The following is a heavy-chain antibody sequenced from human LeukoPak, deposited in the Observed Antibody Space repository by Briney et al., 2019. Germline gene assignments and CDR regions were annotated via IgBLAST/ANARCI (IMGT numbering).Heavy chain of an antibody. CDR3: AKDISGGDCPDY. CDR1: AFTFSNYG. CDR2: ISYDGSDK. J-gene: IGHJ4*02. Sequence: GGSLRLSCAASAFTFSNYGMHWVRQAPGKGLEWVAVISYDGSDKYYADSVKGRFTISRDNSKNTVYLQMNSLRAEDTAAYYCAKDISGGDCPDYWGQGTPVTVSS. D-gene: IGHD2-21*02. V-gene: IGHV3-30*18.